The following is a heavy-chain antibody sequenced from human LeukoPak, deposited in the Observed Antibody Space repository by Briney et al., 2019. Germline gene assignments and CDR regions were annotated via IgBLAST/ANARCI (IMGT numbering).Heavy chain of an antibody. CDR3: AKDRYAFWSTYSSNPFDY. J-gene: IGHJ4*02. Sequence: PGGSLRLSCAASKFTFSSYAMNWVRQASGKGLEWGSGISGSGGSTYYADSVKGRFTITRDNSKNTLYLQMNSLRAEDTAVYYCAKDRYAFWSTYSSNPFDYWGQGTLVTVSS. D-gene: IGHD3-3*01. CDR1: KFTFSSYA. CDR2: ISGSGGST. V-gene: IGHV3-23*01.